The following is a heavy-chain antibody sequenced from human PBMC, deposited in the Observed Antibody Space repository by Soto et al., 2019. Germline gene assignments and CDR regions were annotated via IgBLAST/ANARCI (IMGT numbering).Heavy chain of an antibody. CDR3: AQRTPRTVLYDY. D-gene: IGHD2-15*01. J-gene: IGHJ4*02. CDR1: GGSISSSNW. CDR2: IYHSGST. Sequence: KPSETLSLTCAVSGGSISSSNWWSCVRQPPGKGLEWIGEIYHSGSTNYNPSLKSRVTISVDKSKNQFSLKLSSVTAADTAVYYCAQRTPRTVLYDYWGQGTLVTVSS. V-gene: IGHV4-4*02.